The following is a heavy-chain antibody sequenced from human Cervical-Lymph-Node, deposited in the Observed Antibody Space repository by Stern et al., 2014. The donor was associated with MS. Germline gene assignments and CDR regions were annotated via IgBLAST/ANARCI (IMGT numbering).Heavy chain of an antibody. D-gene: IGHD3-3*01. Sequence: VQLVESGGGLVKPGGSLRLSCAASGFTFSSYSMNWVRQAPGKGLEWVSSISSSSSYIYYADSVKGRFTISRDNAKNSLYLQMNSLRAEDTAVYYCARGGPKETIFGVVISYYYYYGMDVWGQGTTVTVSS. V-gene: IGHV3-21*01. CDR3: ARGGPKETIFGVVISYYYYYGMDV. J-gene: IGHJ6*02. CDR1: GFTFSSYS. CDR2: ISSSSSYI.